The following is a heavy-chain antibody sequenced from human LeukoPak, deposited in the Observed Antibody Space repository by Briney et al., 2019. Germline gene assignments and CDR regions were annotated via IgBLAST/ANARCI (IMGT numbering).Heavy chain of an antibody. CDR3: ARGALYYYDSSPKGRRYFDY. CDR2: INHSGST. D-gene: IGHD3-22*01. CDR1: GESFSGYY. Sequence: SETLSLTCAVYGESFSGYYWSWIRQPPGKGLEWIGEINHSGSTNYNPSLKSRVTISVDTSKNQFSLKLSSVTAADTAVYYCARGALYYYDSSPKGRRYFDYWGQGTLVTVSS. J-gene: IGHJ4*02. V-gene: IGHV4-34*01.